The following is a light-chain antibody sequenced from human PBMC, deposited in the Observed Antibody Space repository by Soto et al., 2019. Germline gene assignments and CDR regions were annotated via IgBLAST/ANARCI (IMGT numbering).Light chain of an antibody. CDR1: QDIRNF. V-gene: IGKV1-27*01. CDR2: AAS. Sequence: DIQMTQSPTSLSASVGDRVTMACRASQDIRNFVAWYQQKRGKAPKLLIYAASTLQSGVPSRFSGSGSGTDFTLTINSLQPEDVATYSSQKYSSVPVFGPGTKVEIK. CDR3: QKYSSVPV. J-gene: IGKJ3*01.